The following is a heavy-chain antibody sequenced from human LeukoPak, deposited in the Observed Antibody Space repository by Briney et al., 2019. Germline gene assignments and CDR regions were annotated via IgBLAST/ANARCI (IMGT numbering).Heavy chain of an antibody. CDR3: ARDVGASAPDAFDI. J-gene: IGHJ3*02. CDR1: GFTFSTYN. Sequence: PGGSLRLSCAASGFTFSTYNMNWVRQAPGKGLEWVSSISSSSNYIYYADSVKGRFTIFRDNAKNSLYLQMNSLRAEDTDVYYCARDVGASAPDAFDIWGQGTMVTVSS. D-gene: IGHD1-26*01. V-gene: IGHV3-21*01. CDR2: ISSSSNYI.